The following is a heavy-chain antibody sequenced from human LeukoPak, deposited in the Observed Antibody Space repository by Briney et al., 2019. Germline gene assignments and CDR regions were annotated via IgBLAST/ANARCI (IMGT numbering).Heavy chain of an antibody. CDR2: ISYDGSNE. J-gene: IGHJ4*02. D-gene: IGHD3-22*01. V-gene: IGHV3-30*03. CDR3: ARGGAAAYYYDSRYYFDY. CDR1: GFNFSSYG. Sequence: GRSLRLSCGASGFNFSSYGMHWVRQAPGKGLEWVAVISYDGSNEYYADSVKGRFTISRDNSKNTLDLQMNSLRAEDSAVYYCARGGAAAYYYDSRYYFDYWGQGTLVTVSS.